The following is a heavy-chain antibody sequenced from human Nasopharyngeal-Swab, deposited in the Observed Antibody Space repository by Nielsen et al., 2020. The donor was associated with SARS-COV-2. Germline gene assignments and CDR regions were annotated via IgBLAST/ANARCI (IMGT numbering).Heavy chain of an antibody. CDR3: ASLVVAATHSKYYYYGMDV. D-gene: IGHD2-15*01. CDR1: GYTFTSYA. Sequence: SVKVSCKASGYTFTSYAMNWVRQAPGQGLEWMGWINTNTGNPTYAQGFTGRFVFSLDTSVSTAYLQISSLKAEDTAVYYCASLVVAATHSKYYYYGMDVWGQGTTVTVSS. J-gene: IGHJ6*02. V-gene: IGHV7-4-1*02. CDR2: INTNTGNP.